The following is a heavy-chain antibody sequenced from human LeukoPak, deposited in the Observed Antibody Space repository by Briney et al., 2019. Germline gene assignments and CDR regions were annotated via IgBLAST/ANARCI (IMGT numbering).Heavy chain of an antibody. CDR2: ISSSSSYI. J-gene: IGHJ4*02. V-gene: IGHV3-21*01. CDR1: GFTFSSYS. CDR3: ASARYSSSSFDI. Sequence: GGSLRLSCAASGFTFSSYSMNWVRQAPGKGLGWVSSISSSSSYIYYADSVKGRFTISRDNAKNSLYLQMNSLRAEDTAVYYCASARYSSSSFDIWGQGTLVTVSS. D-gene: IGHD6-6*01.